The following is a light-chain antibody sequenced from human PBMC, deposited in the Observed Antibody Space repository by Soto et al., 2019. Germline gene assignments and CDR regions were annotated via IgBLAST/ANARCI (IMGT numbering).Light chain of an antibody. Sequence: EIVLTQSPATLSLSPVERATLSCRASQSVSSYLAWYQQKPGQAPRLLIYDASNRATGIPARFSGSGSGTDFTLTISSLETEDFAVYYCQQRSNWPPTFGQGTNVEI. CDR1: QSVSSY. CDR3: QQRSNWPPT. J-gene: IGKJ1*01. V-gene: IGKV3-11*01. CDR2: DAS.